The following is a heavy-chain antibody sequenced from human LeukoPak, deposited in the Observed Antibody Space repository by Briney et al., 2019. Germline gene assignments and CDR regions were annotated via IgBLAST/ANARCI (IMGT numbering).Heavy chain of an antibody. CDR3: ARGNSNFDY. V-gene: IGHV3-20*01. CDR1: GFTSDGYG. D-gene: IGHD3-10*01. J-gene: IGHJ4*02. CDR2: IRRNGGST. Sequence: PGGSLRLSCAASGFTSDGYGMSWVRQAPGKGLEWVSGIRRNGGSTGYADSVKGRFTISRDTAKNSLYLQMNSLRAEDTALYHCARGNSNFDYWGQGTLVTVSS.